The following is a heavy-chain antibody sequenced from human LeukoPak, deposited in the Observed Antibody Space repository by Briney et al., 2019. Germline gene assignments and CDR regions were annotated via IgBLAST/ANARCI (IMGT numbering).Heavy chain of an antibody. D-gene: IGHD2-2*01. J-gene: IGHJ4*02. CDR1: GGSISSYY. V-gene: IGHV4-59*01. CDR3: ARGTDYGDS. CDR2: IFYSGSP. Sequence: SETLSLTCTVSGGSISSYYWSWIRQSPGKGLEWIANIFYSGSPNYNPSLKSRVALLVDTSKNQFSLNLFSVTAADTAVYYCARGTDYGDSWGQGTLVTVSS.